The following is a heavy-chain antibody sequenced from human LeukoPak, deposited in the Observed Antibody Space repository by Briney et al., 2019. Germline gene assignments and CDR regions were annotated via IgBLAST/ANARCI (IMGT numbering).Heavy chain of an antibody. J-gene: IGHJ4*02. Sequence: ASVKVSCKASGYTFTGYYIHWVRQAPGQGLEWMGWIYPNSGGTKYAQKFQGRVTMTSDTSISTAYMDLSSLRSDDTAAYYCARDLTAYLGADYWGQGTLVTVSS. CDR3: ARDLTAYLGADY. D-gene: IGHD3-9*01. CDR1: GYTFTGYY. V-gene: IGHV1-2*02. CDR2: IYPNSGGT.